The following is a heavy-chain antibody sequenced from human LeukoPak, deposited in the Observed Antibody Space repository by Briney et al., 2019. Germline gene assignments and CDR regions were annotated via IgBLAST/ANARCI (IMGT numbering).Heavy chain of an antibody. CDR1: GFTVSSNY. CDR3: ARVRERSFFDY. Sequence: GGSMRLSCAASGFTVSSNYMSWVRQAPGKGLEWVSVIYSGGSTYYADSVKGRFTISRDNSKNTLYLQMNSLRAEDTAVYYCARVRERSFFDYWGQGTLVTVSS. CDR2: IYSGGST. V-gene: IGHV3-66*02. J-gene: IGHJ4*02.